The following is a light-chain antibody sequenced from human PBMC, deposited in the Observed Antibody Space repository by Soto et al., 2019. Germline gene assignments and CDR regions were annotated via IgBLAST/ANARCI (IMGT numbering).Light chain of an antibody. J-gene: IGKJ4*01. Sequence: DIQMTQSPSSLLASLGDTVSITCRASQTISIFLNWYQQKPGKPPKVLIYGASSLHSGVPSRFSGRGSGTDFTLTITSLQLDDVATYYCQQSYTAPLTFGGGTRLEIK. CDR2: GAS. V-gene: IGKV1-39*01. CDR1: QTISIF. CDR3: QQSYTAPLT.